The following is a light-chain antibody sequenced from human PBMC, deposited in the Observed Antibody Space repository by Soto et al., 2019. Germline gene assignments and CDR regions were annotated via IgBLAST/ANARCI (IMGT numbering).Light chain of an antibody. Sequence: EIVLTQSPGTLSLSPAERATLSCRASQSVSNNYLAWYQQKLGQAPRLLISGASSRATGIPDRFSGSGSGTDFTLTISRLEPEDFAVYYCQQYGSSPRTFGQGTKVEIK. CDR1: QSVSNNY. CDR3: QQYGSSPRT. V-gene: IGKV3-20*01. J-gene: IGKJ1*01. CDR2: GAS.